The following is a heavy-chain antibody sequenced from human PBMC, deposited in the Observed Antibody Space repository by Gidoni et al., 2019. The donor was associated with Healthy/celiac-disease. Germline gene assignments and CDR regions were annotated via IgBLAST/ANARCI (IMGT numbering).Heavy chain of an antibody. CDR2: INPNSGGT. D-gene: IGHD3-10*01. V-gene: IGHV1-2*06. CDR1: GYTFTGYY. J-gene: IGHJ5*02. CDR3: ARGAYDNQRGGWFDP. Sequence: QVQLVQSGAEVKKPGASVKVSCKASGYTFTGYYMHWVRRAPGQGLEWMGRINPNSGGTNYAQKFQGRVTMTRDTSISTAYMELSRLRSDDTAVYYCARGAYDNQRGGWFDPWGQGTLVTVSS.